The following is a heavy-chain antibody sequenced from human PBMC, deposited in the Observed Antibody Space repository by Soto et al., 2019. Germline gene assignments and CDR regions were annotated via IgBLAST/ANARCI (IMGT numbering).Heavy chain of an antibody. V-gene: IGHV4-59*08. J-gene: IGHJ6*03. CDR3: ARQGSSVGYYYHYYMDV. D-gene: IGHD6-6*01. Sequence: SETLSLTCTVSGGLIRSFYWSWIRQPPGKGLEWIGYISDSGSTNYNPSLKSRVTISVDTSKNQFSLKLSSVTAADTAVYYCARQGSSVGYYYHYYMDVWGKGTTVTVSS. CDR2: ISDSGST. CDR1: GGLIRSFY.